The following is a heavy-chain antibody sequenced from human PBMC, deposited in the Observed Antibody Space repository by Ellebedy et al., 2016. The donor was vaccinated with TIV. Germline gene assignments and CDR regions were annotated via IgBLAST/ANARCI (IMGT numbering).Heavy chain of an antibody. CDR3: ARDRDHIFNPPGSGFDP. V-gene: IGHV4-39*07. CDR1: GGSISSSSYY. J-gene: IGHJ5*02. D-gene: IGHD1-26*01. CDR2: IYYSGST. Sequence: SETLSLTXTVSGGSISSSSYYWGWIRQPPGKGLEWIGSIYYSGSTYYNPSLKSRVTISVDTSKNQFSLKLSSVTAADTAVYYCARDRDHIFNPPGSGFDPWGQGTLVTVSS.